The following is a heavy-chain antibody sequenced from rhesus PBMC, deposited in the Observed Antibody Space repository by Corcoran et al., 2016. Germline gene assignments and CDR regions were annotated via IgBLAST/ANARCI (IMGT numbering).Heavy chain of an antibody. Sequence: QLQLQESGPGLVKPSETLSPTCAVSDDSISSNYRSWSRQPPGKGLEWIGRMSYNEGRTEYNPSLNSRVTFSIDTSKNQFSLKLNSVTAADTAVYFCGRACSAGVCYSYWGQGVLVTVSS. CDR3: GRACSAGVCYSY. CDR2: MSYNEGRT. J-gene: IGHJ4*01. CDR1: DDSISSNY. V-gene: IGHV4-173*01. D-gene: IGHD2-39*02.